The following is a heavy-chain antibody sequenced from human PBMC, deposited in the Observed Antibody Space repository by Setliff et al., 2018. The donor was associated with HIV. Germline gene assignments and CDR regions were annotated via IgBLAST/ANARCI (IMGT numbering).Heavy chain of an antibody. J-gene: IGHJ4*02. CDR2: ISSSSSPI. V-gene: IGHV3-48*04. D-gene: IGHD1-26*01. CDR1: GFSFSDYH. CDR3: ARVRSGSYSPSDY. Sequence: GGSLRLSCAASGFSFSDYHMNWVRQAPGKGLEWISFISSSSSPIYYADSVKGRFIVSRDNIKNRLFLQMNSLTAEDTAVYYCARVRSGSYSPSDYWGQGTLVTVSS.